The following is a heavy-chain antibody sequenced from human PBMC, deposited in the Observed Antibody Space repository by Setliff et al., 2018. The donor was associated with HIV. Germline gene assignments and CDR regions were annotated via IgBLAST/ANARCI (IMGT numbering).Heavy chain of an antibody. CDR1: GFTFTTYW. J-gene: IGHJ2*01. D-gene: IGHD3-10*01. V-gene: IGHV3-53*05. Sequence: PGGSLRLSCAVSGFTFTTYWMTWVRQAPGKGLEWLSFIYSGGGTYYGDSVKGRFTITRDDSKNTIYLQMNSLRIEDTAVHYCARDRSRGYWYFDLWGRGTLVTVSS. CDR2: IYSGGGT. CDR3: ARDRSRGYWYFDL.